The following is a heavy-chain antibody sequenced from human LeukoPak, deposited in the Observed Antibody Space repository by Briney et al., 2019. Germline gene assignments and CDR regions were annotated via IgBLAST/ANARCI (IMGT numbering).Heavy chain of an antibody. CDR1: GFNFSNAW. J-gene: IGHJ4*02. CDR3: TTEGARSSSGWYSIGFY. V-gene: IGHV3-15*01. D-gene: IGHD6-19*01. Sequence: GGSLRLSCVASGFNFSNAWMSWVRQAPGKGLEWVGRIKSKTDGGTTDYAAPVKGRFTISRDDSKNTLYLQMNSLKTEDTAVYYCTTEGARSSSGWYSIGFYWGQGTLVTVSS. CDR2: IKSKTDGGTT.